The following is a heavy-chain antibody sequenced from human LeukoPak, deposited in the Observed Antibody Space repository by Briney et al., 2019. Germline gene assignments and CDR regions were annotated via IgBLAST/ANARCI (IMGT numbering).Heavy chain of an antibody. Sequence: GESLKISCKGSGYSFTSYWIGWVRQMPGKGLEWMGIISPGDSDTRYSPSFQGQVSITADKSISTAYLQWSSVKASDTAMYYCARLRSGWDFDYWGQGSLVTVSS. V-gene: IGHV5-51*01. J-gene: IGHJ4*02. D-gene: IGHD6-19*01. CDR2: ISPGDSDT. CDR1: GYSFTSYW. CDR3: ARLRSGWDFDY.